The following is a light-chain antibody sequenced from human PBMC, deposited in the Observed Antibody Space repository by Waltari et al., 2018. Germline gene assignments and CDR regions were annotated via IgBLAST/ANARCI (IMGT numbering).Light chain of an antibody. CDR1: QGISSY. Sequence: AIRMTQSPSSFSASTGDRVTITCRASQGISSYLAWYQQKPGRVPKLLMSAAFTLHSGVPSRFTGSGSGTDFTLTINCLQSDDFATYYCQQYYPYPRTFGQGTKVEIK. CDR2: AAF. V-gene: IGKV1-8*01. J-gene: IGKJ1*01. CDR3: QQYYPYPRT.